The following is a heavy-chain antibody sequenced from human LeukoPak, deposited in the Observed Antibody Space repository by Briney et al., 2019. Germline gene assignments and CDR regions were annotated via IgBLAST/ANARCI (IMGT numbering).Heavy chain of an antibody. CDR1: GFTFSGSA. CDR3: TRRYCSSTSCYDY. D-gene: IGHD2-2*01. CDR2: IRSKANSYAT. Sequence: GGSLRLSCAASGFTFSGSAMRWVRQASGKGLEWVGRIRSKANSYATAYAASVKGRFTIPRDDSKNTAYLQMNSLKTEDTAVYYCTRRYCSSTSCYDYWGQGTLVTVSS. V-gene: IGHV3-73*01. J-gene: IGHJ4*02.